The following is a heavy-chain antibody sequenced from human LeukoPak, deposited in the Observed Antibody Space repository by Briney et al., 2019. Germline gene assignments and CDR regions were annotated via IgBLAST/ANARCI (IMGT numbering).Heavy chain of an antibody. CDR3: ASGDSHFDF. Sequence: SETLSLTCTVSGGSISSYYWSWIRQPPGKGLEWIGCIHYSGSTTNYNPSLKSRVTISIDTSRNQFSLKVNSVTAADTAVYFCASGDSHFDFWGQGTPVTVSS. CDR1: GGSISSYY. CDR2: IHYSGSTT. V-gene: IGHV4-59*08. D-gene: IGHD3-10*01. J-gene: IGHJ4*02.